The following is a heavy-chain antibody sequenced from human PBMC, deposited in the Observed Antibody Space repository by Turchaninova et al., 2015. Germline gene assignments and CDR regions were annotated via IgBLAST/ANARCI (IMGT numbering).Heavy chain of an antibody. CDR1: GGSFSGSY. Sequence: QVQLQQWCAGLLKPSETLSLTCAVYGGSFSGSYWSWLRQPPGTELEWIGEINHSGSTNSNPSLKSRVTIAVDTSKNQCSLKLSSVTAADTAVYYCASFLREMAGPSFDIWGQGTMVTVSS. D-gene: IGHD5-24*01. V-gene: IGHV4-34*01. CDR3: ASFLREMAGPSFDI. J-gene: IGHJ3*02. CDR2: INHSGST.